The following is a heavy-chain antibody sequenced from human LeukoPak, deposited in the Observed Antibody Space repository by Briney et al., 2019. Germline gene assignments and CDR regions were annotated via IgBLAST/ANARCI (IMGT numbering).Heavy chain of an antibody. CDR3: ARTYYDILTGYNPYFDY. V-gene: IGHV3-7*01. D-gene: IGHD3-9*01. CDR1: GFTFSDYW. J-gene: IGHJ4*02. CDR2: IKKDGSEK. Sequence: GGSLRLSCAASGFTFSDYWMSWVRQAPGKGLEWVANIKKDGSEKHYVDSVKGRFTISRDNAKNSLYLQMSSLRAEDTAVYYCARTYYDILTGYNPYFDYWGQGILVTVSS.